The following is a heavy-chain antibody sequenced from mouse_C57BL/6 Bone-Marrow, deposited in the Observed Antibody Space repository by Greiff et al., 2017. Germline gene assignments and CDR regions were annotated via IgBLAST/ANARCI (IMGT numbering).Heavy chain of an antibody. Sequence: EVKLQESGGGLVKPGGSLKLSCAASGFTFSSYAMSWVRQTPEKRLEWVATISDGGSYTYYPDNVKGRFTISRDNAKNNLYLQMSHLKSEDTAMYYCARSPYYGSRTGFAYWGQGTLVTVSA. CDR2: ISDGGSYT. CDR1: GFTFSSYA. CDR3: ARSPYYGSRTGFAY. V-gene: IGHV5-4*03. J-gene: IGHJ3*01. D-gene: IGHD1-1*01.